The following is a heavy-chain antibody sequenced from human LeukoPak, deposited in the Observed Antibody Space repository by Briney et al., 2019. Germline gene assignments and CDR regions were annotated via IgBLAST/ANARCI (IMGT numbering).Heavy chain of an antibody. CDR2: ISYDGSNK. CDR3: ARDLGDGYNFCFY. CDR1: GFTFSSYA. Sequence: GRSLRLSCAASGFTFSSYAMHWVRQAPGKGLEWVAVISYDGSNKYYADSVKGRFTISRDNAKNSLYLQMNSLRAEDTAVYYCARDLGDGYNFCFYWGQETLVTVSS. J-gene: IGHJ4*02. D-gene: IGHD5-24*01. V-gene: IGHV3-30-3*01.